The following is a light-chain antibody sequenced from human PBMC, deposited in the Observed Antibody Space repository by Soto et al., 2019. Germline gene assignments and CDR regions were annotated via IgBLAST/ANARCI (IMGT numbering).Light chain of an antibody. CDR2: GAS. Sequence: EIVLTQSPGTLSLSPGDRATLSCRASQSVISDYLAWYQQKPGQAPRLLIYGASGGATGIPDRFSGSGSGTDFTLTISRLEPEDFAVYYCQQYGSSPLTFGGGTKVEIK. V-gene: IGKV3-20*01. CDR1: QSVISDY. CDR3: QQYGSSPLT. J-gene: IGKJ4*01.